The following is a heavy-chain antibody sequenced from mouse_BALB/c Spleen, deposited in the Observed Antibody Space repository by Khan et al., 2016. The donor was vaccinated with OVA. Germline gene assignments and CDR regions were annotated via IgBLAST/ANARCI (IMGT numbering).Heavy chain of an antibody. D-gene: IGHD1-1*01. CDR2: IRTKSNNYAT. Sequence: EVQLVETGGGLVQPKGSLKLSCAASGSTFNTFAMNWVRQAPGKGLEWLARIRTKSNNYATSYADSVKDRFTISRDDSQSMLYLHMSNLKTEDTAIYYCYYYGSSFAYWGQGTLVTVSA. CDR3: YYYGSSFAY. CDR1: GSTFNTFA. J-gene: IGHJ3*01. V-gene: IGHV10-1*02.